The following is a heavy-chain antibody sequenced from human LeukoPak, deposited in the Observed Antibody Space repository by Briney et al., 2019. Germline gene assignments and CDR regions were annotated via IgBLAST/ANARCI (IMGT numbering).Heavy chain of an antibody. CDR3: ARGRFAGTNRNYYYYYMDV. J-gene: IGHJ6*03. CDR2: MNPNSGNT. CDR1: GYTFTSYD. V-gene: IGHV1-8*01. D-gene: IGHD2-8*01. Sequence: ASVKVSCKASGYTFTSYDINWVRQATGQGLEWMGWMNPNSGNTGYAQKFQGRVTMTRNTSISTAYMELSSLRSEDTAVYYCARGRFAGTNRNYYYYYMDVWGKGTTVTVSS.